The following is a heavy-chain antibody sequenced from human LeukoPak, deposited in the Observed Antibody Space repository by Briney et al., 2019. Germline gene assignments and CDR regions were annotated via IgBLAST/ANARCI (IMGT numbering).Heavy chain of an antibody. Sequence: GGSLRLSCAASGFTFSSYWMRWVRQAPGKGLEWVANIKQDGSEKYYVDSVKGRFTISRDNAKNSLYLQMNSLRAEDTAVYYCARVSSYGSGSYGDYWGQGTLVTVSS. J-gene: IGHJ4*02. CDR3: ARVSSYGSGSYGDY. CDR1: GFTFSSYW. V-gene: IGHV3-7*01. CDR2: IKQDGSEK. D-gene: IGHD3-10*01.